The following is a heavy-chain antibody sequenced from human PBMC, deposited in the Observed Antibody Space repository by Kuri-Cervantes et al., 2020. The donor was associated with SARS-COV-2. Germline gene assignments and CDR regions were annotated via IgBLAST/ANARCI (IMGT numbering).Heavy chain of an antibody. D-gene: IGHD3-22*01. Sequence: QRFQGRLTMTPDTSASTAYMDLKNLRSEDTAVYYCARFGYYDSSGYFDYWGQGTLVTVSS. J-gene: IGHJ4*02. CDR3: ARFGYYDSSGYFDY. V-gene: IGHV1-18*01.